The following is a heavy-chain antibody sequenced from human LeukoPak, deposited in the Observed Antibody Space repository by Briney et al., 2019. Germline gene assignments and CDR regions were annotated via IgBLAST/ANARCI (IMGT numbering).Heavy chain of an antibody. CDR2: IYYSGST. J-gene: IGHJ4*02. D-gene: IGHD6-13*01. V-gene: IGHV4-59*01. CDR3: AREAFPVAAAGTGYYFDY. CDR1: GGSISSYY. Sequence: SETLSLTCTVSGGSISSYYWSWIRQPPGKGLEWIGYIYYSGSTNYNPSLKSRVTISVDTSKNQFSLKLSSVTAADTAVYYCAREAFPVAAAGTGYYFDYWGQGTLVTVSS.